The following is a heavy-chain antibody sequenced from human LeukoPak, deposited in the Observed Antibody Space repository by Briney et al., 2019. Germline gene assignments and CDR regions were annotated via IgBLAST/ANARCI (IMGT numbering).Heavy chain of an antibody. CDR1: GYTFTRYY. V-gene: IGHV1-46*01. Sequence: AASVKVSCKASGYTFTRYYMHWVRQAPGQGLEWMGIINPSGGSTSYAQKFQGRVTMTRDTSTSTVYMELSSLRSEDTAVYYCASIGYCSSTSCYRTGRDYYYYGMDVWGQGTTVTVSS. CDR3: ASIGYCSSTSCYRTGRDYYYYGMDV. CDR2: INPSGGST. J-gene: IGHJ6*02. D-gene: IGHD2-2*01.